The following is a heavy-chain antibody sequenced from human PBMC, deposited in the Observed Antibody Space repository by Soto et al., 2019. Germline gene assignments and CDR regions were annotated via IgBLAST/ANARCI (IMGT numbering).Heavy chain of an antibody. CDR2: IYYSGST. CDR1: GGSISSGGYY. V-gene: IGHV4-31*03. D-gene: IGHD5-12*01. Sequence: KTSETLSLTCTVSGGSISSGGYYWSWIRQHPGKGLEWIGYIYYSGSTYYNPSLKSRVTISVDTSKNQFSLKLSSVTAADTAVYYCGRALRSSRGGFDPWGQGTLVTVSS. CDR3: GRALRSSRGGFDP. J-gene: IGHJ5*02.